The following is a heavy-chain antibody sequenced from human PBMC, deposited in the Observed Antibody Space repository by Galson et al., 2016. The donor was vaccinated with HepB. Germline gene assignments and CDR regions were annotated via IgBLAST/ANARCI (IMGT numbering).Heavy chain of an antibody. Sequence: SLRLSCAASGLTFTNYGMHWVRQAPGKGLEWVAVIWFDGTLKYYGDSVRGRFTISRDDSQSTLHLQMNSLRVEDTAVYYCARDSMATITGLDGFDIWGQGTMVTVSS. CDR3: ARDSMATITGLDGFDI. D-gene: IGHD5-24*01. V-gene: IGHV3-33*01. CDR2: IWFDGTLK. J-gene: IGHJ3*02. CDR1: GLTFTNYG.